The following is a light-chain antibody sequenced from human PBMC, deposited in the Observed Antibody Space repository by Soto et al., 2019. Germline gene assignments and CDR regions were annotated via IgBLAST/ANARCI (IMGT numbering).Light chain of an antibody. J-gene: IGLJ2*01. Sequence: SYELTQSPSVSVSPGQTASITCSGDKLGNKYACWYQQKAGQSPELAIYQDSKRPSGIPERFSGSNSGNTATLTISGTQAMDEADYYCQTWDSSTAVFGGGTKLTVL. V-gene: IGLV3-1*01. CDR2: QDS. CDR1: KLGNKY. CDR3: QTWDSSTAV.